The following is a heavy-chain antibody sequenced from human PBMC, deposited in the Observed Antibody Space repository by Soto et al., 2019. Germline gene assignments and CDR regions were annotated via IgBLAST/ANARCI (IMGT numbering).Heavy chain of an antibody. CDR3: ARRHPYGSGSYYAY. J-gene: IGHJ4*02. Sequence: PSETLSLTCAVYGGSFSGYYWSWIRQPPGKGLEWIGEINHSGSTNYNPSLKSRVTISVDTSKNQFSLKLSSVTAADTAVYYCARRHPYGSGSYYAYWGQGTRVTGSA. CDR1: GGSFSGYY. D-gene: IGHD3-10*01. V-gene: IGHV4-34*01. CDR2: INHSGST.